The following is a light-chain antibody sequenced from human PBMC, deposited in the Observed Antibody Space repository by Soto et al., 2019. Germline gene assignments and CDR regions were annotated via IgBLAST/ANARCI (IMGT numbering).Light chain of an antibody. CDR1: SSDVGGYNY. CDR2: DVS. J-gene: IGLJ1*01. V-gene: IGLV2-11*01. Sequence: QSALTQPRSVSGSPGQSVTISCTGTSSDVGGYNYVSWYQQHPGKAPKLMIYDVSKRPSVVPDRFSGSKSGNTASLTISGLQAEDEADYYCCSYAGSSYVFGTGTQVTVL. CDR3: CSYAGSSYV.